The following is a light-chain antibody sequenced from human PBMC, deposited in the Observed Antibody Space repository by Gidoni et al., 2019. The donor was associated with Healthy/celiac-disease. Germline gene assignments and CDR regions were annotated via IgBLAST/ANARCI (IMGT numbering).Light chain of an antibody. V-gene: IGLV2-14*01. Sequence: QSALTQPASVSWSPGPSITIACTGTSSDVGGYNYVSWYQQHPGKAPKLMIYEVSNRPSGVPDRFSGSKSGNTASLTISGLQAEDEADYYCSSYTSSSSVVFGGGTKLTVL. J-gene: IGLJ2*01. CDR3: SSYTSSSSVV. CDR2: EVS. CDR1: SSDVGGYNY.